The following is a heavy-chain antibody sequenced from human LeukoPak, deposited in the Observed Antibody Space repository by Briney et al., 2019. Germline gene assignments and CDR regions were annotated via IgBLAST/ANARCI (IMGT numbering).Heavy chain of an antibody. J-gene: IGHJ4*02. CDR2: IKQDGSEK. Sequence: PGGSLRLSCAASGFTFSSYWMSWVRQAPGKGLEWVANIKQDGSEKYYVDSVKGRFTISRDNAKNSLYLQMNGLRAEDTAVYYCAKSPIVVVTLFDYWGQGTLVTVSS. V-gene: IGHV3-7*01. D-gene: IGHD3-22*01. CDR3: AKSPIVVVTLFDY. CDR1: GFTFSSYW.